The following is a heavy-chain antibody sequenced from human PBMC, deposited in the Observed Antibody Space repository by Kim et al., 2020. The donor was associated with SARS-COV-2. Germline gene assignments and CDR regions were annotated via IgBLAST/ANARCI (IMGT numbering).Heavy chain of an antibody. J-gene: IGHJ3*02. V-gene: IGHV5-51*01. CDR2: S. CDR3: ARRETTTAFDI. D-gene: IGHD4-17*01. Sequence: SSYSPSFQGQVTISADKSNSTAYLQWSSLKASDTAMYYCARRETTTAFDIWGQGTMVTVSS.